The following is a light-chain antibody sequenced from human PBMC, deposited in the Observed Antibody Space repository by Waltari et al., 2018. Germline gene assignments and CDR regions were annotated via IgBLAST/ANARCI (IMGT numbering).Light chain of an antibody. J-gene: IGKJ1*01. CDR1: QSLVHSDGKTY. Sequence: DVVMTQSPHSLPVTLGQPATISCRSSQSLVHSDGKTYLNWFQQRPGQSPRRLIYKVFNRDSGVPDRFSGSGSGTDFTLTISRVEAEDVGTYYCMLATQWPLTFGQGTKVEIK. CDR3: MLATQWPLT. V-gene: IGKV2-30*02. CDR2: KVF.